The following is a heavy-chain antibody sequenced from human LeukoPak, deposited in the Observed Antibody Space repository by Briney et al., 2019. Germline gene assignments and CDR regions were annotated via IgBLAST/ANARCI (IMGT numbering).Heavy chain of an antibody. J-gene: IGHJ4*02. V-gene: IGHV3-66*02. CDR3: ARDNKGSYSSDY. D-gene: IGHD1-26*01. CDR1: GFTVSSNY. CDR2: IYSGGST. Sequence: GGSLRLSCAASGFTVSSNYMSWVRQAPGKGLEWVSVIYSGGSTYYADSVKGRFTISRDNSKNTLYLQMNSLRAEDTAVYYCARDNKGSYSSDYWGRGTLVTVSS.